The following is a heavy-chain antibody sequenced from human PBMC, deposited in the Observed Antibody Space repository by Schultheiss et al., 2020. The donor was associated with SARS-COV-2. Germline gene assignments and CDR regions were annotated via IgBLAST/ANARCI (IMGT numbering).Heavy chain of an antibody. D-gene: IGHD6-19*01. V-gene: IGHV1-2*06. Sequence: ASVKVSCKASGGTFSSYAISWVRQAPGQGLEWMGRINPNSGGTNFAQKFQGRVTMTRDTSSSTAYIDLSRLTSDDTAVYYCAREASGWYWFDPWGQGTLVTVSS. J-gene: IGHJ5*02. CDR2: INPNSGGT. CDR3: AREASGWYWFDP. CDR1: GGTFSSYA.